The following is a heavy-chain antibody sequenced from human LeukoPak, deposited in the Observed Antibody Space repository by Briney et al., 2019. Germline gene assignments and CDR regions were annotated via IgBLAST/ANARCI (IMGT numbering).Heavy chain of an antibody. V-gene: IGHV4-59*12. Sequence: PSETLSLTCTVSGGSISSYYWSWIRQPPGKGLEWIGYIYYSGSTNYNPSLKSRVTISVDTSKNQFSLKLSSVTAADTAVYYCARAAAAPRGPFDYWGQGTLVTVSS. CDR2: IYYSGST. J-gene: IGHJ4*02. CDR1: GGSISSYY. CDR3: ARAAAAPRGPFDY. D-gene: IGHD6-13*01.